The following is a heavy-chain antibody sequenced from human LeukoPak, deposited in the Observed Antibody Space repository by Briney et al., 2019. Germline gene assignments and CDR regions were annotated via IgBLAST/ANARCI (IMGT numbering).Heavy chain of an antibody. V-gene: IGHV4-39*02. J-gene: IGHJ5*02. CDR2: FYYSGST. CDR1: GDSISSSGHY. CDR3: ASQTLILEWLNSWFDP. Sequence: SETLSLTCTVSGDSISSSGHYWGWIRQPSGKGLEWIGSFYYSGSTYYNPSLKSRVTISVDTSKNHFSLRLSSVTAADTAVYYCASQTLILEWLNSWFDPWGQGTLVTVSS. D-gene: IGHD3-3*01.